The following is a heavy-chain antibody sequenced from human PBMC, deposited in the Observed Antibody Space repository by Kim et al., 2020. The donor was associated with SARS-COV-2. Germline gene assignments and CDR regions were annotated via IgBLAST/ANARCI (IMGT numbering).Heavy chain of an antibody. J-gene: IGHJ3*02. Sequence: GGSLRLSCSASGFTFSSYAMHWVRQAPGKGLEYVSAISSNGGSTYYADSVKGRFTISRDNSKNTLYLQMSSLRAEDTAVYYCVKDAAGAYDAFDIWGQGTMVTVSS. CDR1: GFTFSSYA. CDR2: ISSNGGST. CDR3: VKDAAGAYDAFDI. V-gene: IGHV3-64D*06.